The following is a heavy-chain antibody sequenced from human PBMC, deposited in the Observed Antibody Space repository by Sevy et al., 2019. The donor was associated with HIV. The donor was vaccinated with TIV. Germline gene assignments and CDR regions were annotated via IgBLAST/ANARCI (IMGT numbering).Heavy chain of an antibody. CDR1: GFTFSSYW. J-gene: IGHJ6*03. D-gene: IGHD2-2*01. Sequence: GGSLRLSCAASGFTFSSYWMNWVRQAPGKGLEWVANIKQDGSEKYYVDSVKGRFTISRDNAKNSLYLQTNSLRAEDTAVYYCPRDARRVVPAANAYYYYYMDVWGKGTTVTVSS. V-gene: IGHV3-7*03. CDR3: PRDARRVVPAANAYYYYYMDV. CDR2: IKQDGSEK.